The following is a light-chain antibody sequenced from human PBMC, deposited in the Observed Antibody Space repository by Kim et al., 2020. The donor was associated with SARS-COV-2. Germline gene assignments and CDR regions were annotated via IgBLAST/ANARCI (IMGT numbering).Light chain of an antibody. Sequence: PGERATLSCGASQSVISSYLAWYQQKPGLAPRLLIYDASSRATGIPDRFSGSGSGTDFTLTITRLEPEDFAVYYCHQYGSSPRTFGQGTKV. CDR1: QSVISSY. V-gene: IGKV3D-20*01. CDR2: DAS. CDR3: HQYGSSPRT. J-gene: IGKJ1*01.